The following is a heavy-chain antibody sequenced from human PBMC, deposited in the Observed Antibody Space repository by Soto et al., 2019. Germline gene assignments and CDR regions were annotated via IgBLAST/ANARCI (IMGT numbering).Heavy chain of an antibody. CDR1: GYRVTGYG. D-gene: IGHD2-21*02. Sequence: GASVKVSCKASGYRVTGYGWHCVRQAPGQVLQGMGWINPKSGATDYAQKFQGRVTMTREMSTNTAYLELSGLRSDDTADDTAVYYCAKTNYGGDDYFQYGLDVWGQGTTVTVSS. V-gene: IGHV1-2*02. CDR3: VYYCAKTNYGGDDYFQYGLDV. CDR2: INPKSGAT. J-gene: IGHJ6*02.